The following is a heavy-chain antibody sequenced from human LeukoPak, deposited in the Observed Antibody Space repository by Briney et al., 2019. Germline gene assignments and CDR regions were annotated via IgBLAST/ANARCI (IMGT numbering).Heavy chain of an antibody. D-gene: IGHD4-11*01. Sequence: GGSLLLSCAASGFTFSNCAMNWVRQAPGKGLEWVSAISDSASSTYYADSVKGRFTISRDNAKNTLYLQMNSLRAEDTAVYYCAKMPNSNYFDYWGQGTLVTVSS. CDR3: AKMPNSNYFDY. CDR2: ISDSASST. J-gene: IGHJ4*02. CDR1: GFTFSNCA. V-gene: IGHV3-23*01.